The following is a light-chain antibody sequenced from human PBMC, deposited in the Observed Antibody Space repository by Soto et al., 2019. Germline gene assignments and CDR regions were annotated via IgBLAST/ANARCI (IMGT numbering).Light chain of an antibody. J-gene: IGKJ1*01. CDR1: QSISTW. CDR3: QQYYSFPWT. V-gene: IGKV1-5*01. CDR2: GAS. Sequence: DIQMTQSPSTLSASVGDRVTITFRASQSISTWLAWYQQKSGKAPKLLIYGASSLQSGVPSRFSGSGSGTDFTLTISCLQSEDFATYYCQQYYSFPWTFGQGTKVDIK.